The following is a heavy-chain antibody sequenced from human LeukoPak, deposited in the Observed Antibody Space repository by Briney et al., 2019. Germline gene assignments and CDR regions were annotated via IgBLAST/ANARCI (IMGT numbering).Heavy chain of an antibody. CDR2: ISGGSSST. CDR1: GFTFSSYP. J-gene: IGHJ4*02. D-gene: IGHD3-22*01. Sequence: GGSLRLSCAASGFTFSSYPMTWVRRAPGKGLECVSSISGGSSSTYYADSVKGRFTISRDNSKNTLYLQMNSLRAEDTAVYYCATYYYDGSTYYRFFDYWGQGTLVTVSS. V-gene: IGHV3-23*01. CDR3: ATYYYDGSTYYRFFDY.